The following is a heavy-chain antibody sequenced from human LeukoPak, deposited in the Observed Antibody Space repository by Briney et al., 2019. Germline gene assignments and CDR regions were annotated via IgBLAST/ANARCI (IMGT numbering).Heavy chain of an antibody. CDR3: ARIYGDGNFDY. CDR2: IYYSGST. J-gene: IGHJ4*02. D-gene: IGHD7-27*01. V-gene: IGHV4-59*01. CDR1: GGSISSYY. Sequence: SETLSLTCTVSGGSISSYYWSWIRQPPGKGLEWIGYIYYSGSTYYNPSLKSRVTISVDTSKNQFSLKLSSVTAADTAVYYCARIYGDGNFDYWGQGTLVTVSS.